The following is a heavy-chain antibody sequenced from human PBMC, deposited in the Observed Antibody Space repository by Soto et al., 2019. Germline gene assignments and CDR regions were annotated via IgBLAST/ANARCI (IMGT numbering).Heavy chain of an antibody. J-gene: IGHJ4*02. CDR3: ARAPSGNYYFDS. D-gene: IGHD1-26*01. CDR1: GFTVNNNY. Sequence: PGGPLRLSCAASGFTVNNNYMAWVRQAPGKGLEWVSVIYSGGSTYFAGSVRGRFTISRDNSKNTLYLQMNSLRAEDTAVYYCARAPSGNYYFDSWGQGTLVTVSS. CDR2: IYSGGST. V-gene: IGHV3-53*01.